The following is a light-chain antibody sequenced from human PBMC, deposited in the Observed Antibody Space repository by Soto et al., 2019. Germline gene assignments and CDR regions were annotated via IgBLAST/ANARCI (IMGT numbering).Light chain of an antibody. CDR1: QNVGGRF. Sequence: EIVLTQSPGTLSLSPGERATLSCRASQNVGGRFLAWYQQKPGQAPRLLINVASTRATGIPDRFSGSGSGTDFTLTISRLEPEDFAVYYCQQYGTSPIAFGQGTRRE. CDR3: QQYGTSPIA. V-gene: IGKV3-20*01. CDR2: VAS. J-gene: IGKJ5*01.